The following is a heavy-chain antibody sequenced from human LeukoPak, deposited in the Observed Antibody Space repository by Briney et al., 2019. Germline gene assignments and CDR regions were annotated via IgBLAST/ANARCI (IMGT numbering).Heavy chain of an antibody. V-gene: IGHV4-59*01. CDR1: GGSISSYY. CDR3: ARRGPTTTARGYYYYYGMDA. Sequence: SETLSLTCTISGGSISSYYWSWIRQPPGKGLEWIGYIYYSGSTNYNPSLKSRVTISVDTSKNQFSLKLSSVTAADTAVYYCARRGPTTTARGYYYYYGMDAWGQGTTVTVSS. J-gene: IGHJ6*02. CDR2: IYYSGST. D-gene: IGHD1-26*01.